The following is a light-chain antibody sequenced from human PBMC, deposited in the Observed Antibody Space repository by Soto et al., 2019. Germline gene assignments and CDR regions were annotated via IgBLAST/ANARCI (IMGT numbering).Light chain of an antibody. CDR3: ETWDSNTRV. V-gene: IGLV4-60*02. J-gene: IGLJ3*02. Sequence: QPVLTQSSSASASLGSSVQLTCTLSSGHSSYIIAWHQQQPGKAPRYLMKLEGSGSYNKGSGVPDRFSGSSSGADRYLTISNLQFEDEADYYCETWDSNTRVFGGGTQLPVL. CDR1: SGHSSYI. CDR2: LEGSGSY.